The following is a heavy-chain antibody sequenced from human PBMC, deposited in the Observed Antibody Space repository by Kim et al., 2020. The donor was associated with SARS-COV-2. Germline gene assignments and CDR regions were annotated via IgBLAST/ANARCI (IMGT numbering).Heavy chain of an antibody. J-gene: IGHJ4*02. Sequence: SETLSLTCAVSGGSISSGGYSWSWIRQPPGKGLEWIGYIYHSGSTYYNPSLKSRVTISVDRSKNQFSLKLSSVTAADTAVYYCASAKGYSSSSGFDYWGQGTLCTVSA. CDR3: ASAKGYSSSSGFDY. D-gene: IGHD6-6*01. CDR2: IYHSGST. V-gene: IGHV4-30-2*01. CDR1: GGSISSGGYS.